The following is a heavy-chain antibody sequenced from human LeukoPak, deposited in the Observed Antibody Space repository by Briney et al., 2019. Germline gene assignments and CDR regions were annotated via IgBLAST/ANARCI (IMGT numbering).Heavy chain of an antibody. V-gene: IGHV1-69*05. CDR1: GYTFTGYY. Sequence: SVKVSCKASGYTFTGYYIHWVRQAPGQGLEWMGGIIPIFGTANYAQKFQGRVTITTDESTSTAYMELSSLRSEDTAVYYCARNNKRMLPEPYYYYYMDVWGKGTTVTVSS. J-gene: IGHJ6*03. D-gene: IGHD1-14*01. CDR2: IIPIFGTA. CDR3: ARNNKRMLPEPYYYYYMDV.